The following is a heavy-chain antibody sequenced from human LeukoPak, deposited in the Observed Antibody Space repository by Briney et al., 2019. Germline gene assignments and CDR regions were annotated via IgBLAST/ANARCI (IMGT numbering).Heavy chain of an antibody. CDR1: GFTFSSYP. J-gene: IGHJ4*02. CDR2: ISSNGGST. Sequence: PGGSLRLSCAASGFTFSSYPMHWVRQAPGKGLEYVSAISSNGGSTYYANSVKGRFTISRDNSKNTLNLHMNSLRAEDTAVYYCAKDPTHYRVWDYYETIGLSYWGQGTLVTVSS. V-gene: IGHV3-64*01. D-gene: IGHD3-22*01. CDR3: AKDPTHYRVWDYYETIGLSY.